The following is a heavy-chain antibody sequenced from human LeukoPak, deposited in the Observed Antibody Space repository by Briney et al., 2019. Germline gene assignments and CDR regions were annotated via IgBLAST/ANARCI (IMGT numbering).Heavy chain of an antibody. V-gene: IGHV4-31*03. CDR1: GGSISSGGYY. J-gene: IGHJ6*03. CDR3: AREERRTSWFYMDV. CDR2: IYYSGST. D-gene: IGHD2-2*01. Sequence: PSETLSLTCTVSGGSISSGGYYWSWIRQHPGKGLEWIGYIYYSGSTYYNPSLKSRVTISVDTSKNQFSLKLSSVTAADTAVYYCAREERRTSWFYMDVWGKGTTVTVSS.